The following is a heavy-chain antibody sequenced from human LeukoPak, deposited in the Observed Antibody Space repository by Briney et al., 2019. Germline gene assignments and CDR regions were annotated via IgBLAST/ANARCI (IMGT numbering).Heavy chain of an antibody. V-gene: IGHV4-59*08. D-gene: IGHD1-26*01. J-gene: IGHJ1*01. CDR1: GGSLSPYY. CDR3: ARLDSGDHGNIPH. Sequence: SETLSLTCTVSGGSLSPYYWTWIRQPRGKGLEWIGYIYHTGTTKYNPSLSYRVTISVETSKNQFSLRLMSVTAADTAIYYCARLDSGDHGNIPHWGKGTLVTVSS. CDR2: IYHTGTT.